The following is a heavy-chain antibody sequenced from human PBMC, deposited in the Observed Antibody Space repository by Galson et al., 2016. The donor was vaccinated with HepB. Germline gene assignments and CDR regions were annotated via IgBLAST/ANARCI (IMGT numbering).Heavy chain of an antibody. CDR1: GYPFTTYG. Sequence: SCKASGYPFTTYGISWVRQAPGQGLEWMGWISAYNGNTNFAQKFQARVSMTTDTSSSTASMELRSLRSDDTAVYYCARQQVIGSSWYSFDYWGQGTLVTVSS. V-gene: IGHV1-18*04. D-gene: IGHD6-13*01. CDR3: ARQQVIGSSWYSFDY. J-gene: IGHJ4*02. CDR2: ISAYNGNT.